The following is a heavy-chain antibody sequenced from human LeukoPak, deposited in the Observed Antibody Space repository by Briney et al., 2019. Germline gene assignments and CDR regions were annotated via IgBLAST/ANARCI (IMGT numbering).Heavy chain of an antibody. V-gene: IGHV3-33*01. Sequence: GGSLRLSCVASGFTFSTYGMHWVRQAPGKGLEWVAVIWYEGSNKYYADSVKGRFTISRDNSKNTLYLQMNSLRGEDSARYYCARATRWSFDSWGLGSLVTVSS. D-gene: IGHD1-26*01. CDR2: IWYEGSNK. J-gene: IGHJ4*02. CDR3: ARATRWSFDS. CDR1: GFTFSTYG.